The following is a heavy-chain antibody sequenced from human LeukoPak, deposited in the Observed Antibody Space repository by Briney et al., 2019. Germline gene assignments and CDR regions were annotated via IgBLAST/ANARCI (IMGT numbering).Heavy chain of an antibody. CDR1: GGTFSSYA. CDR3: ARFSTGDYKGSGYYYYMDV. J-gene: IGHJ6*03. D-gene: IGHD4-17*01. Sequence: SVKVSCKASGGTFSSYAISWVRQAPGQGLEWMGGIIPIFGTANYAQKCQGRVTITADKSTSTAYMELSSLRSEDTAVYYCARFSTGDYKGSGYYYYMDVWGKGTTVTVSS. V-gene: IGHV1-69*06. CDR2: IIPIFGTA.